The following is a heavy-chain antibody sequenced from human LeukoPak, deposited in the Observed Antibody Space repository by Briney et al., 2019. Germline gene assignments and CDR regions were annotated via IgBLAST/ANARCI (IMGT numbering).Heavy chain of an antibody. CDR1: GYTFTSYG. CDR2: IGAYNGNT. CDR3: ARDPRGALDGDPYFDY. V-gene: IGHV1-18*01. D-gene: IGHD7-27*01. J-gene: IGHJ4*02. Sequence: ASVKVSCKASGYTFTSYGISWVRQAPGQGLEWMGWIGAYNGNTNYAQKLQGRVTMTTDTSASTAYMELRSLRSDDTAVYYCARDPRGALDGDPYFDYWGQGTLVTVSS.